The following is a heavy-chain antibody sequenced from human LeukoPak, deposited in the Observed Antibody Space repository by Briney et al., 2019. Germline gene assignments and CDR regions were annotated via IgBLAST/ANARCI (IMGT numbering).Heavy chain of an antibody. D-gene: IGHD3-10*01. V-gene: IGHV3-53*01. J-gene: IGHJ6*03. Sequence: GGSLRLSCAASGFTVSSNYMSWVRQAPGKGLEWVSVIYSGGSTYYADSVKGRFTISRDNSKNTLYLQMNSLRAEDTAVYYCASGSGSYRTPYFYMDVWGTGTTVTVSS. CDR3: ASGSGSYRTPYFYMDV. CDR2: IYSGGST. CDR1: GFTVSSNY.